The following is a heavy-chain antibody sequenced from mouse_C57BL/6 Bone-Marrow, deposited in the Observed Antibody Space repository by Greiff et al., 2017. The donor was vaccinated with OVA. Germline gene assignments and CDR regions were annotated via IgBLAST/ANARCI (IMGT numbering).Heavy chain of an antibody. V-gene: IGHV1-82*01. CDR3: ARSSYHY. D-gene: IGHD6-1*01. J-gene: IGHJ2*01. Sequence: QVQLKESGPELVKPGASVKISCKASGYAFSSSWMNWVKQRPGKGLEWIGRIYPGDGDTNYNGKFKGKATLTADKSSSTAYMQLSSLTSEDSAVYFCARSSYHYRGQGTTLTVSS. CDR1: GYAFSSSW. CDR2: IYPGDGDT.